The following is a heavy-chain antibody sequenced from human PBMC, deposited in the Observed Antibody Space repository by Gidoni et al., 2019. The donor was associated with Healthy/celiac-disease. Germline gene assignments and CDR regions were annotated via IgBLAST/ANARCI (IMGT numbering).Heavy chain of an antibody. D-gene: IGHD3-22*01. Sequence: QVQLQESGPGLVKPSQTLSLTCTVSGGSISSGSYYWSWIRQPAGKGLEWIGRIYTSGSTNYNPSLKSRVTISVDTSKNQFSLKLSSVTAADTAVYYCARDDYYYDSSGYYGGIFDYWGQGTLVTVSS. V-gene: IGHV4-61*02. CDR3: ARDDYYYDSSGYYGGIFDY. J-gene: IGHJ4*02. CDR2: IYTSGST. CDR1: GGSISSGSYY.